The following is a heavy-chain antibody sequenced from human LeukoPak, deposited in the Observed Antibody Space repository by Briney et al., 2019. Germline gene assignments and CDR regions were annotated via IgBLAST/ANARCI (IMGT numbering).Heavy chain of an antibody. J-gene: IGHJ4*02. D-gene: IGHD5-18*01. CDR3: ARTGWIQFRNY. CDR2: IYYSGST. CDR1: GGSISSSIYY. Sequence: PSETLSLTCTVSGGSISSSIYYWGWIRQPPGKGLEWIGSIYYSGSTYYNSSLGSRVTISVDTSKNQFSLKMDSVTAADTALYYCARTGWIQFRNYWGQGSLVTVSS. V-gene: IGHV4-39*01.